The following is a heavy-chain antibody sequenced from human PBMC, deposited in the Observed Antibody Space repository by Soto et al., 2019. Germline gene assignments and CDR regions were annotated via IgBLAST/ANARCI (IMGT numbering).Heavy chain of an antibody. Sequence: SVKVSCKASGGTFSSYTISWVRQAPGQGLEWMGRIIPILGIANYAQKFQGRVTITADKSTSTAYMELSSLRSEDTAVYYCARERYCSSTSCLNWFDPWGQGTLVTVSS. CDR3: ARERYCSSTSCLNWFDP. CDR1: GGTFSSYT. V-gene: IGHV1-69*04. CDR2: IIPILGIA. J-gene: IGHJ5*02. D-gene: IGHD2-2*01.